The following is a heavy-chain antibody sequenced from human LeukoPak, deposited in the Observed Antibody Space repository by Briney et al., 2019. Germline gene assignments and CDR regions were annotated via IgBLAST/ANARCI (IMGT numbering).Heavy chain of an antibody. J-gene: IGHJ5*02. Sequence: SETLSLTCTVSGGSISGYYWTWIRQPAGKGLEWIGRIYTDGSSDYNPSLNSRVTMSVDTSKNQFSLKLSSVTAADTAIYYCAIVYSWNNVFDPWGHGVLVTVSS. CDR3: AIVYSWNNVFDP. CDR2: IYTDGSS. D-gene: IGHD1/OR15-1a*01. CDR1: GGSISGYY. V-gene: IGHV4-4*07.